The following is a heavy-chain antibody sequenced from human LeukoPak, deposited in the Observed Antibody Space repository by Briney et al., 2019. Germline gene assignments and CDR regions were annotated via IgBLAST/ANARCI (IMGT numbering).Heavy chain of an antibody. V-gene: IGHV4-38-2*02. CDR1: GYSISSGYY. CDR3: ARVPHSSSSEWFDP. Sequence: SETLSLTCTVSGYSISSGYYWGWIRQPPGKGLEWIGSIYHSGSTYYNPSLKSRVTISVDTSTNQFSLKLSSVTAADTAVYYCARVPHSSSSEWFDPWGQGTLVTVSS. J-gene: IGHJ5*02. D-gene: IGHD6-6*01. CDR2: IYHSGST.